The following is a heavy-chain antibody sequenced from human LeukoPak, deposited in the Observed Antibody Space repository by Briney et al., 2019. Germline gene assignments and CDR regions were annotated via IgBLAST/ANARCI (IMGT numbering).Heavy chain of an antibody. D-gene: IGHD5/OR15-5a*01. CDR1: GFTFSSYG. CDR2: IRYDGSNK. J-gene: IGHJ6*04. Sequence: PARSLRLSCAVSGFTFSSYGTHCVSQAHDKGLEWVAVIRYDGSNKYYADSVRGRFTIDRGNFKNALYLLMNSLGVVGTAGYVCPRDAHERWPVFRVYHYDFGVWGKGTTLTVSS. V-gene: IGHV3-33*01. CDR3: PRDAHERWPVFRVYHYDFGV.